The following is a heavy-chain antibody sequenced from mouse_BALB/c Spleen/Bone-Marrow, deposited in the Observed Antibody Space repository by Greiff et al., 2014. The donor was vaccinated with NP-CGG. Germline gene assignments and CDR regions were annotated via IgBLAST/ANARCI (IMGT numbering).Heavy chain of an antibody. D-gene: IGHD6-2*01. Sequence: VQLQQSGAELARPGASVKLSCKASGYTFTSYWMQWVKQRPGQGLEWIGAIYPGDGDTSYTQKFKGKATLTADKSSSTAYMQLSSLTSEDSAVYYCARRVGSLRHFDYWGQGTTLTVSS. CDR3: ARRVGSLRHFDY. V-gene: IGHV1-87*01. J-gene: IGHJ2*01. CDR1: GYTFTSYW. CDR2: IYPGDGDT.